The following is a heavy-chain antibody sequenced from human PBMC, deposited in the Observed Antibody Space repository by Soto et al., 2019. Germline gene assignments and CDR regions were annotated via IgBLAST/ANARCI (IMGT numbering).Heavy chain of an antibody. V-gene: IGHV1-69*04. CDR1: GGTFSSYA. CDR3: ARPRGYSSGWYYFDY. J-gene: IGHJ4*02. Sequence: ASVKVSCKASGGTFSSYAISWVRQAPGQGLEWMGRIIPILGIANYAQKFQGRVTITADKSTSTAYMELSSLRSEDTAVYYCARPRGYSSGWYYFDYWGQGTLVTVSS. CDR2: IIPILGIA. D-gene: IGHD6-19*01.